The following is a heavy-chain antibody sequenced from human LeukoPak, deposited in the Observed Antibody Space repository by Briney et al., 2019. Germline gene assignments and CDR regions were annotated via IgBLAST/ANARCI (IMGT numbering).Heavy chain of an antibody. D-gene: IGHD3-10*01. J-gene: IGHJ6*03. V-gene: IGHV3-66*01. CDR2: IYSDGTT. CDR1: GFTVSSNY. CDR3: AKGGTSTMVRGVIGYMDV. Sequence: GGSLRLSCAASGFTVSSNYMIWVRQASGKGLECVSVIYSDGTTYYADSVKGRFTISRDNSKNTLYLQMNSLRAEDSAVYYCAKGGTSTMVRGVIGYMDVWGKGTTVTISS.